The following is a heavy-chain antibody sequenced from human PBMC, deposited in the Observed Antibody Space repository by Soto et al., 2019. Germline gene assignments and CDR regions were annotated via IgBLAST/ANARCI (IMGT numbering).Heavy chain of an antibody. CDR2: INAGNGNT. J-gene: IGHJ4*02. CDR3: ARAWVVVTAPDY. Sequence: QVQLVQSGAEEKKPGASVKVSCKASGYTFTSYAMHWVRQAPGQRLEWMGWINAGNGNTKYSQKFQGRVTITRDTAASTADMELRSLGSEDTAVYYCARAWVVVTAPDYWGQGTLVTVSS. V-gene: IGHV1-3*05. D-gene: IGHD2-21*02. CDR1: GYTFTSYA.